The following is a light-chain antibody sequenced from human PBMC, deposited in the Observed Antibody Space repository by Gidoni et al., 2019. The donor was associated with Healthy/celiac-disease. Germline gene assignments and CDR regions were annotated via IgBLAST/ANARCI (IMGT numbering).Light chain of an antibody. V-gene: IGKV1-39*01. J-gene: IGKJ4*01. Sequence: DIQMTQSPSSLSASVGDRVTITCRASQSISSYLNWHQQKPGKAPKLLIYAASSLQSGVPSRFSGSGSGTDFTLTISSLQPEDFATYYCQQSYSTPRTFXGXTKVXIK. CDR2: AAS. CDR1: QSISSY. CDR3: QQSYSTPRT.